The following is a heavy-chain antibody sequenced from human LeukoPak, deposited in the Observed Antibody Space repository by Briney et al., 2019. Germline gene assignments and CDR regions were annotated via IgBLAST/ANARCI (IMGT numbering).Heavy chain of an antibody. Sequence: PGGSLRLSCAASGFTVSSNYMSWVRPAPGKVLEWVAVIYCGDSTYCADSVKGRFTITRDNSKNTLYIQMNSLRAEDTAVYYCARYGLRAEIEYFQHWGQGTLVTVSS. J-gene: IGHJ1*01. D-gene: IGHD3-16*01. CDR1: GFTVSSNY. CDR2: IYCGDST. CDR3: ARYGLRAEIEYFQH. V-gene: IGHV3-53*01.